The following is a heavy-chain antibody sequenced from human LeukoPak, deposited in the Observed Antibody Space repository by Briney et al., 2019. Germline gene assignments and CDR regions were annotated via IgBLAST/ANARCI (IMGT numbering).Heavy chain of an antibody. CDR3: ARGGLFKYFFDY. CDR2: ISATGGTI. V-gene: IGHV3-48*03. D-gene: IGHD2-15*01. CDR1: GFTFSSNG. Sequence: PGGSLRLSCAASGFTFSSNGMNWVRQAPGKGLEWVSYISATGGTIYYADSVKGRFTISRDNAKNMLYLQMNSLRAEDTAVYYCARGGLFKYFFDYWGQGTPVTVSS. J-gene: IGHJ4*02.